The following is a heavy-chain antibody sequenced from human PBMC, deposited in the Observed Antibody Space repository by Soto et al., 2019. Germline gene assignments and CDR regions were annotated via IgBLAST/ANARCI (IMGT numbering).Heavy chain of an antibody. J-gene: IGHJ3*02. CDR1: GYTFTSYF. CDR2: IDPRSGRP. Sequence: ASVKVSCKASGYTFTSYFIHWGRQAPGQGLEWMGLIDPRSGRPNYPQKFQDRVIMTRDTSTTTVYMELRSVISEDTAIYYCERENMDDSTAVPDIWRPGTMVT. V-gene: IGHV1-46*01. D-gene: IGHD2-21*02. CDR3: ERENMDDSTAVPDI.